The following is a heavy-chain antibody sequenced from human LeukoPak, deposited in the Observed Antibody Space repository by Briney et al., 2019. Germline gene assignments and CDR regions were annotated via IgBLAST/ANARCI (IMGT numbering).Heavy chain of an antibody. CDR3: ARVAQVGATTWFDP. J-gene: IGHJ5*02. D-gene: IGHD1-26*01. V-gene: IGHV1-69*05. CDR1: GGTFSSYA. CDR2: IIPIFGTA. Sequence: PVKVSCKASGGTFSSYAISWVRQAPGQGLEWMGGIIPIFGTANYAQKFQGRVTITTDESTSTAYMELSSLRSEDTAVYYCARVAQVGATTWFDPWGQGTLVTVSS.